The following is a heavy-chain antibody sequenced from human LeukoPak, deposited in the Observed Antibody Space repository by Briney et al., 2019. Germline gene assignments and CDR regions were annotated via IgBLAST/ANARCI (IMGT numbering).Heavy chain of an antibody. D-gene: IGHD3-10*01. CDR3: ARLSAYYYGSYFYYYMDV. Sequence: GGSLRLSCAASGFTFRSYWMSWVRQAPGKGLEWVANIKQDGSEKYYMDSVKGRFTISRDNAKNSVYLQMNSLRAEDTALYYCARLSAYYYGSYFYYYMDVWGKGTTVTVSS. CDR1: GFTFRSYW. CDR2: IKQDGSEK. J-gene: IGHJ6*03. V-gene: IGHV3-7*01.